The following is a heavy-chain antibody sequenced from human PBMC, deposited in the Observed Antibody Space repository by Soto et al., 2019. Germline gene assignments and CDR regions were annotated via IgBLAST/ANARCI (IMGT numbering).Heavy chain of an antibody. V-gene: IGHV1-69*13. D-gene: IGHD2-15*01. CDR2: IIPIFGTA. CDR3: ASVHQRGWFQEISTYYYYGMDV. Sequence: SVKVSWKASGGTFSSYAISWVREAPGQGLEWMGGIIPIFGTANYAQKFQGRVTITADESTSTAYMELSSLRSEDTAVYYCASVHQRGWFQEISTYYYYGMDVWGQGTTVTVSS. CDR1: GGTFSSYA. J-gene: IGHJ6*02.